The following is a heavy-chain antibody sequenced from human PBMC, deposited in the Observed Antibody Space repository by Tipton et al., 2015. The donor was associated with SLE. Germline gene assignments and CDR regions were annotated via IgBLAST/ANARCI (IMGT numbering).Heavy chain of an antibody. CDR2: INPNSGGT. CDR3: ARDQRYCSSTSCIGRAFDI. CDR1: GYTFTGYY. J-gene: IGHJ3*02. Sequence: QLVQSGAEVKKPGASVKVSCKASGYTFTGYYMHWVRQAPGQGLEWMGWINPNSGGTNYAQKFQGRVTMTRDTSISTAYMELRRLRSDDPAVYYCARDQRYCSSTSCIGRAFDIWGQGTMVAFSS. V-gene: IGHV1-2*02. D-gene: IGHD2-2*01.